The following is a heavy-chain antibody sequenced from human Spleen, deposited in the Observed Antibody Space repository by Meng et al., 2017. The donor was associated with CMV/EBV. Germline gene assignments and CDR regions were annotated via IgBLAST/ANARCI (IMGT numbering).Heavy chain of an antibody. V-gene: IGHV4-34*01. CDR1: GGSFSGYY. CDR3: ARGRGYDLRFDP. Sequence: QVQLQQWGAGLLKPSETLSLTCAVYGGSFSGYYWSWIRQPPGKGLEWIGEINHSGSTNYNPSLKSRVTISVDTSKNQFSLKLSSVTAADTAVYYCARGRGYDLRFDPWGQGTLVTVSS. J-gene: IGHJ5*02. D-gene: IGHD3-3*01. CDR2: INHSGST.